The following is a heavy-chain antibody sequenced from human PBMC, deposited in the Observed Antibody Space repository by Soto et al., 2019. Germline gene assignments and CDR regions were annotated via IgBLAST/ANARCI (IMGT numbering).Heavy chain of an antibody. J-gene: IGHJ6*02. Sequence: PGGSLRLSCAASGFTFSSYWMSWVRQTPGRXLEWVASIKQDGSEKYSVDSVKGRFTISRDNDKNSLYLQMNSLRAEDTAVYYCARGRGIYYDFWSGSTYYYYGLDVWGQGTTVTVSS. D-gene: IGHD3-3*01. CDR3: ARGRGIYYDFWSGSTYYYYGLDV. CDR1: GFTFSSYW. V-gene: IGHV3-7*03. CDR2: IKQDGSEK.